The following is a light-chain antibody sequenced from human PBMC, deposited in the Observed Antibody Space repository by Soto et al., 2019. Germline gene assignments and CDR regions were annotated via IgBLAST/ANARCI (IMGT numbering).Light chain of an antibody. CDR3: SSYTTTSTSVV. J-gene: IGLJ2*01. Sequence: QSALTQPASVSGSPGQSITISCTGTSSDIGGYNYVSWYQQHPGKAPKLMIYDVSYRPSGVSNRFSGSKSGNTASLTISGLQADDEADYYCSSYTTTSTSVVFGGGTKLTVL. CDR2: DVS. V-gene: IGLV2-14*01. CDR1: SSDIGGYNY.